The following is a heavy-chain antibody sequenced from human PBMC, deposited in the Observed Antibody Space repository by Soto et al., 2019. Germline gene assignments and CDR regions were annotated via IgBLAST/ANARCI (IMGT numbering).Heavy chain of an antibody. D-gene: IGHD2-2*01. CDR2: ISSSSSTI. Sequence: GGSLRLSCAASGFTFSSYSMNWVRQAPGKGLEWVSYISSSSSTIYYADSVKGRFTISRDNAKNSLYLQMNSLRAEDTAVYYCARALIAVVVVPAASDPWGQGTLVTVSS. CDR3: ARALIAVVVVPAASDP. J-gene: IGHJ5*02. CDR1: GFTFSSYS. V-gene: IGHV3-48*04.